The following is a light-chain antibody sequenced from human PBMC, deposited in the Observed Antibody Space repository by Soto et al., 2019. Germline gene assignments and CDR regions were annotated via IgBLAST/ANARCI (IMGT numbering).Light chain of an antibody. CDR2: DVS. J-gene: IGLJ2*01. Sequence: QSVLTQPASVSGSPGQSITISCTGTSSDVGGFIFVSWYQQHPGRAPKLMIYDVSNRPSGVPVRFSGSKSGNSASLTVSGLQADDEADYYCSSYAGNNNLIFGGGTKLTVL. CDR1: SSDVGGFIF. CDR3: SSYAGNNNLI. V-gene: IGLV2-8*01.